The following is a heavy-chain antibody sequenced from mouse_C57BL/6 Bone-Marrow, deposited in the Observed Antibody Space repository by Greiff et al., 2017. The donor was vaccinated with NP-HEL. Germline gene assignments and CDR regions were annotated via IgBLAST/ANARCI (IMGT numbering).Heavy chain of an antibody. V-gene: IGHV5-4*01. D-gene: IGHD3-2*02. CDR2: ISDGGSYT. CDR1: GFTFSSYA. CDR3: ARGGRQLRLRFAY. J-gene: IGHJ3*01. Sequence: EVQLVESGGGLVKPGGSLKLSCAASGFTFSSYAMSWVRQTPEKRLEWVATISDGGSYTYYPDNVKGRFTISRDNAKNNLYLQMSHLKSEDTAMYYCARGGRQLRLRFAYWGQGTLVTVSA.